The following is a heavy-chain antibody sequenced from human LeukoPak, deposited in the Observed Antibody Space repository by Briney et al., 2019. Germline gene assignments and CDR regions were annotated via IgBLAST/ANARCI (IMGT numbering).Heavy chain of an antibody. CDR1: RFTFSIYW. J-gene: IGHJ4*02. Sequence: GGSLRLSCAASRFTFSIYWMRWVRQAPGKGVEWVANIKPEGREKYYVDSVKGGFTISREKARNSLYMKMNSLRAEDTAVYYCARDRLRFDYYDSSGYYLIFDYWGQGILVSVSS. D-gene: IGHD3-22*01. V-gene: IGHV3-7*01. CDR2: IKPEGREK. CDR3: ARDRLRFDYYDSSGYYLIFDY.